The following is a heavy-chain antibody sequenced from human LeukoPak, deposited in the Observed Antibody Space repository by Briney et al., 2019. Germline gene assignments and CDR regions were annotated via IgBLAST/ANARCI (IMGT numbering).Heavy chain of an antibody. CDR1: GFTFSSYA. CDR2: ISGSGGST. J-gene: IGHJ4*02. D-gene: IGHD5-18*01. CDR3: ARALYSYDDDSSYFDY. Sequence: GGSLRLSCAASGFTFSSYAMSWVRQAPGKGLEWVSAISGSGGSTYYADSVKGRFTISRDNSKNTLYLQMNSLRAEDTAVYYCARALYSYDDDSSYFDYWGQGTLVTVSS. V-gene: IGHV3-23*01.